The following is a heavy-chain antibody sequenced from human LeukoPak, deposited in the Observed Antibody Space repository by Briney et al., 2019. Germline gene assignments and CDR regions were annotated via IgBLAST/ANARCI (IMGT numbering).Heavy chain of an antibody. Sequence: ASVKVSCKASGYTFTSYAMHWVRQAPGQRLEWMGWINAGNGNTKYSQKFQGRVTITRDTSASTAYMELSSLRSEDTAVYYCARDSHPAYCSSTSCYVSGDGWFDPWRQGTLVTVSS. CDR1: GYTFTSYA. CDR3: ARDSHPAYCSSTSCYVSGDGWFDP. J-gene: IGHJ5*02. CDR2: INAGNGNT. V-gene: IGHV1-3*01. D-gene: IGHD2-2*01.